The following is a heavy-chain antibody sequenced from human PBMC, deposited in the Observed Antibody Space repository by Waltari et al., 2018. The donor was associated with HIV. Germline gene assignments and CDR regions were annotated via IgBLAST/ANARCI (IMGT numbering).Heavy chain of an antibody. Sequence: QLQLQESGPGLVKPSETLSLTCTVSGGSISSSSYYWGWIRRPPGKGLEWIGSIYYSGSTYYNPSLKSRVTISVDTSKNQFSLKLSSVTAADTAVYYCASRSNYGGNSDYWGQGTLVTVSS. D-gene: IGHD4-17*01. CDR2: IYYSGST. CDR1: GGSISSSSYY. J-gene: IGHJ4*02. V-gene: IGHV4-39*01. CDR3: ASRSNYGGNSDY.